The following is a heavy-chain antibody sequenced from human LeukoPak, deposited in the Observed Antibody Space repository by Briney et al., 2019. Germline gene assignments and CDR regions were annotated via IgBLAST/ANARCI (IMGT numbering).Heavy chain of an antibody. CDR2: IYYTGNT. CDR3: ARGGTLFTYFDS. J-gene: IGHJ4*02. V-gene: IGHV4-4*07. D-gene: IGHD3-10*02. Sequence: PSETLSLTCSVSGGSTSDHYWNWIRQPAGQGLEWLGRIYYTGNTAYNPSLESRLTMSLDTAKNQFSLKVTSVTAADTAVYYCARGGTLFTYFDSWGQGTLVTVSS. CDR1: GGSTSDHY.